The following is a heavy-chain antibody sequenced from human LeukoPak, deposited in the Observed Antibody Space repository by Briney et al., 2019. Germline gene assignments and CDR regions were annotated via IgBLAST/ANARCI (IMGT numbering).Heavy chain of an antibody. CDR1: SGSISSSSYY. V-gene: IGHV4-61*05. CDR3: ARYYYDSSGYSHGMDV. CDR2: INYSGGT. Sequence: SETLSLTCTISSGSISSSSYYWGWIRQPPGKGLEWIGHINYSGGTKYNPSLKSRVTISVDTPKNQFSLKLSSVTAADTAVYYCARYYYDSSGYSHGMDVWGQGTTVTVSS. D-gene: IGHD3-22*01. J-gene: IGHJ6*02.